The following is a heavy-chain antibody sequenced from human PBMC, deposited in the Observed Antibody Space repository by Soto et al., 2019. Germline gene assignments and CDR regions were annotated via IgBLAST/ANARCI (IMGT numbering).Heavy chain of an antibody. CDR3: ARSVAGTHYYYYDMDV. J-gene: IGHJ6*02. Sequence: ASVKVSCKASGYTFTGYYMHWVRQAPGQGLEWMGWINPNSGGTNYAQKFQGWVTMTRDTSISTAYMELSRLRSDDTAVYYCARSVAGTHYYYYDMDVWGQGTTVTVYS. CDR2: INPNSGGT. D-gene: IGHD6-19*01. CDR1: GYTFTGYY. V-gene: IGHV1-2*04.